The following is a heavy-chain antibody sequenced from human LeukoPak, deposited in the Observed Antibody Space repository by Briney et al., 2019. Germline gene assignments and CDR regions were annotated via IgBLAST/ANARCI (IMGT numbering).Heavy chain of an antibody. CDR1: GYSFTSYW. CDR2: IYPGDSDT. V-gene: IGHV5-51*01. Sequence: GESLKISCKGSGYSFTSYWIGWVRQMPGKGLEWIGIIYPGDSDTRYSPSSQGQVTISADKSISTPDQQLTSLKPSDTAMYYCARRTYYYDTSGYYFDYWGQGTLVTVSS. CDR3: ARRTYYYDTSGYYFDY. D-gene: IGHD3-22*01. J-gene: IGHJ4*02.